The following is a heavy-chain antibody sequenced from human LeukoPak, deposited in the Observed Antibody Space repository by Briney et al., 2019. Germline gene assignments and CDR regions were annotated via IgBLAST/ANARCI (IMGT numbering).Heavy chain of an antibody. CDR2: IIPIFGTA. Sequence: SVKVSCKASGGTFSSYAISWVRQAPGQGLEWMGGIIPIFGTANYAQKFQGRVTITADESTSTAYMELSSLRSEDAAVYYCARVYIGSSWFGGYYYYYMDVWGKGTTVTVSS. CDR1: GGTFSSYA. CDR3: ARVYIGSSWFGGYYYYYMDV. D-gene: IGHD6-13*01. V-gene: IGHV1-69*13. J-gene: IGHJ6*03.